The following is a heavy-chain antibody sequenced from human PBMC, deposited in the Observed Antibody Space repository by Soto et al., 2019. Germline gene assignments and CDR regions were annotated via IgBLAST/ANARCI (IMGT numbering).Heavy chain of an antibody. J-gene: IGHJ5*02. CDR1: GFSFSNYG. CDR2: ISSSSSYI. V-gene: IGHV3-21*01. Sequence: EVQLVESGGSLVRPGGSLRLSCAASGFSFSNYGMNWVRQAPGKGLEWVSSISSSSSYISYADSVKGRFTISRDNAKNSVYLQMHSLRAEDTAVYYCARSDCTSTSCYVVWFDPWGQGTLVTVSS. D-gene: IGHD2-2*01. CDR3: ARSDCTSTSCYVVWFDP.